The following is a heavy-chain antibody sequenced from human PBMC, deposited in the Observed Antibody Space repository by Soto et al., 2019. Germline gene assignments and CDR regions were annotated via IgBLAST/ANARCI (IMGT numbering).Heavy chain of an antibody. CDR2: IYYSGST. V-gene: IGHV4-59*08. J-gene: IGHJ6*02. Sequence: PSETLSLTCTVSGGSISSYYWSWIRQPPGKGLEWIGYIYYSGSTNYNPSLKSRVTISVDTSKNQFSLKLSSVTAADTAVYYCARDNWGYLFYYYGMDVWGQGTTVTVSS. CDR3: ARDNWGYLFYYYGMDV. CDR1: GGSISSYY. D-gene: IGHD3-16*01.